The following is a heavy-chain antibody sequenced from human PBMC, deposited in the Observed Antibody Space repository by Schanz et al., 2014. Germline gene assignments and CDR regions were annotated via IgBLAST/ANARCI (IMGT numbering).Heavy chain of an antibody. J-gene: IGHJ4*02. Sequence: PGGSLRLSCAASGFTFSDYYMSWIRQAPGKGLEWVSYISNSGTTIYYADSVKGRFTISRDNAKNSLYLQMNSLRVEDTAVYYCARSRGFDSIFDFWGRGTLVTVSS. D-gene: IGHD5-12*01. V-gene: IGHV3-11*01. CDR2: ISNSGTTI. CDR3: ARSRGFDSIFDF. CDR1: GFTFSDYY.